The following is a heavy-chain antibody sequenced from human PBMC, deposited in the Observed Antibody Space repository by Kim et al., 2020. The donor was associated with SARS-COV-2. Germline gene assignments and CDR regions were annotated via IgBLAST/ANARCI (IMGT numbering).Heavy chain of an antibody. V-gene: IGHV4-59*13. J-gene: IGHJ4*02. D-gene: IGHD6-13*01. Sequence: SETLSLTCTVSGGSISSYYWSWIRQPPGKGLEWIGYIYYSGSTNYNPSLKSRVTISVDTSKNQFSLKLSSVTAADTAVYYCAREQQLVMWDYWGQGTLVTVSS. CDR3: AREQQLVMWDY. CDR2: IYYSGST. CDR1: GGSISSYY.